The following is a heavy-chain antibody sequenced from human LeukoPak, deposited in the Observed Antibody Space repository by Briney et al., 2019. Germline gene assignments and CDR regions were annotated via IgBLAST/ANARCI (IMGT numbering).Heavy chain of an antibody. CDR1: GYTLTELS. J-gene: IGHJ1*01. CDR2: FDPEDGET. D-gene: IGHD6-13*01. CDR3: ATLAFSGIAAAGTDFQH. V-gene: IGHV1-24*01. Sequence: ASVKVSCKVSGYTLTELSMHWVRQAPGKGLEWMGGFDPEDGETIYAQKFQGRVTMTEDTPTDTAYMELSSLRSEDTAVYYCATLAFSGIAAAGTDFQHWGQGTLVTVSS.